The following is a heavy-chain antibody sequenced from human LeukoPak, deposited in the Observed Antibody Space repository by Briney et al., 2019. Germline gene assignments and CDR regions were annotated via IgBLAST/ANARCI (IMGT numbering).Heavy chain of an antibody. CDR3: ARGRRYCSGGSCYSIFKDAFDI. CDR2: IYYSGST. Sequence: SETLSLTCTVSGGSISTYYWSWLRQPPGKGLEYIGYIYYSGSTNFNPSLKSRVTMSLDTSKNQFSLKLSSVTAADTAVYYCARGRRYCSGGSCYSIFKDAFDIWGQGTMVTVSS. V-gene: IGHV4-59*12. CDR1: GGSISTYY. J-gene: IGHJ3*02. D-gene: IGHD2-15*01.